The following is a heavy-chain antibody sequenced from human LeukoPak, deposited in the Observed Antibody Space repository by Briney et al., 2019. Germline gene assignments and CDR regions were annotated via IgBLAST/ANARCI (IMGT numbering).Heavy chain of an antibody. Sequence: PSETLSLTCAVYGGSFSGYYWSWIRQPPGKGLEWIGEINHSESTNYNPSLKSRVTISKETSKNQCSVKLSSVAAEYTAVYYCARLFGYYYCSGSPNFDYWGQGTLVTVSS. V-gene: IGHV4-34*01. D-gene: IGHD3-10*01. CDR1: GGSFSGYY. J-gene: IGHJ4*02. CDR2: INHSEST. CDR3: ARLFGYYYCSGSPNFDY.